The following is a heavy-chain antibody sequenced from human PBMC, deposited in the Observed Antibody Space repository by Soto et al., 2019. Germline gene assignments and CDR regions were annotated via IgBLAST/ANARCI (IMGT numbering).Heavy chain of an antibody. D-gene: IGHD3-10*01. CDR2: INDDGSAT. V-gene: IGHV3-74*01. CDR3: ARGIFGSGTANDY. J-gene: IGHJ4*02. CDR1: GFTFSGSW. Sequence: EVQLVESGGGLVQPGWSLRLSCAASGFTFSGSWMHWVRQAPGKGLVWVSRINDDGSATSYADFVKGRFTISRDNAKDTLFLQMNGLRAEDTAVYYCARGIFGSGTANDYWGQGTLVTVSS.